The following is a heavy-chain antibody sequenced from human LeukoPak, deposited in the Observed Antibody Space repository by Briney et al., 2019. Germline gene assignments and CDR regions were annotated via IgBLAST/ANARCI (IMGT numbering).Heavy chain of an antibody. Sequence: GGSLRLSCAASGFTLSYYWMHWVRQAQGKGLVWVSCINGDGSSTNYADSVKGRFTISRDNAKNTLYLEMNSLRAEDTAVYYCTRDPRNKGFDPWGQGTLVTVSS. CDR1: GFTLSYYW. V-gene: IGHV3-74*01. CDR2: INGDGSST. J-gene: IGHJ5*02. D-gene: IGHD1/OR15-1a*01. CDR3: TRDPRNKGFDP.